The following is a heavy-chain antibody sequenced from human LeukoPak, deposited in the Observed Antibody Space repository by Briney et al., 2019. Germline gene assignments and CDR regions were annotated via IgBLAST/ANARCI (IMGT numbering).Heavy chain of an antibody. Sequence: SVSLSLSCAVSGYSLSSGCYRGLLRQPPWEGLEWAGRIYHSGGTYYDASVKSRVTMSVDTSKNKFSLRLSSITTADTAVYCCARVGSSRPYWYFELWGRGTLVTVSS. J-gene: IGHJ2*01. V-gene: IGHV4-38-2*01. CDR2: IYHSGGT. D-gene: IGHD6-13*01. CDR1: GYSLSSGCY. CDR3: ARVGSSRPYWYFEL.